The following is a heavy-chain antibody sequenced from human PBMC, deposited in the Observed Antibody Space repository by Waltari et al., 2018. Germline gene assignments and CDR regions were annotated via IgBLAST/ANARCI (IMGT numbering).Heavy chain of an antibody. Sequence: QVQLQESGPGLVKPSETLSLTCTVSGGSISSYYWSWIRQRPGKGLEWIGYIYYSGSTNYNPSLKSRVTISVDTSKNQFSLKLSSVTAADTAVYYCARALSDYDFWSGYSFYYYYGMDVWGQGTTVTVSS. V-gene: IGHV4-59*01. CDR1: GGSISSYY. D-gene: IGHD3-3*01. CDR3: ARALSDYDFWSGYSFYYYYGMDV. CDR2: IYYSGST. J-gene: IGHJ6*02.